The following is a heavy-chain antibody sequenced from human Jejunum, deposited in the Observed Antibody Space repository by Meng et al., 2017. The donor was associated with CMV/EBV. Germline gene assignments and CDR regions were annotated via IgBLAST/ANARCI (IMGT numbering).Heavy chain of an antibody. CDR3: AKNLLSPSSFFDL. D-gene: IGHD2-2*01. V-gene: IGHV3-30-3*01. CDR1: GFTLSNYA. Sequence: SGFTLSNYAMHWGRQATGKGLEWVAVISYEGSTKTFADSVKGRFTFSRDNSKDTLSLQMNSLRADDTAVYYCAKNLLSPSSFFDLWGQGTLVTVSS. J-gene: IGHJ4*02. CDR2: ISYEGSTK.